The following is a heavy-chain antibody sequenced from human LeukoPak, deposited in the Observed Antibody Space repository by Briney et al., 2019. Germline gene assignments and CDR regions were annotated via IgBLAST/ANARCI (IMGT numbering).Heavy chain of an antibody. CDR2: IYYSGST. CDR1: GGSISGSNYY. Sequence: SETLSLTCTVSGGSISGSNYYWGWIRQPPVKGLEWIGNIYYSGSTYYNPSLKSRVTISVETSKNQFSLKLNSVTAADTAVYYCARVTGYMIEDYFDYWGQGTLVTVSS. V-gene: IGHV4-39*07. J-gene: IGHJ4*02. CDR3: ARVTGYMIEDYFDY. D-gene: IGHD3-22*01.